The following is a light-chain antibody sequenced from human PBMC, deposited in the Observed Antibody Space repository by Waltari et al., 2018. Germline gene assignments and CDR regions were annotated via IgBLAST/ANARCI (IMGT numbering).Light chain of an antibody. J-gene: IGKJ1*01. CDR2: DAS. CDR1: QSVSSY. CDR3: HQRNNWPRT. V-gene: IGKV3-11*01. Sequence: EIVLTQSPATLSLSPGESATLSCRASQSVSSYFAWYQPKPGQAPRLLIYDASNRATGIPARFSGSGSGTDFTLTISSLEPEDFAVYYCHQRNNWPRTFGQGTKVEIK.